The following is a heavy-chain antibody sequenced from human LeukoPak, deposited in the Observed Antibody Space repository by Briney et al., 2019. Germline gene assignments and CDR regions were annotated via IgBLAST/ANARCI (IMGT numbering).Heavy chain of an antibody. CDR2: MNPNSGNT. CDR1: GYTFTGYY. D-gene: IGHD6-19*01. Sequence: ASVKVSCKASGYTFTGYYMHWVRQAPGQGLEWMGWMNPNSGNTGYAQKFQGRVTMTRNTSVSTAYMELSSLRSEDTAVYYCARRRWLVLLDYWGQGTLVTVSS. CDR3: ARRRWLVLLDY. J-gene: IGHJ4*02. V-gene: IGHV1-8*02.